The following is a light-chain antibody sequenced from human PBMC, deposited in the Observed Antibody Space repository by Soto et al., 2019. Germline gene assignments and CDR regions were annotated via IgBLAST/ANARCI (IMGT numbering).Light chain of an antibody. J-gene: IGLJ1*01. Sequence: QSVLTQPASVSGSPGQSITISCTGTSSDVGGYDFVSWYQHHPGKAPKLMIYDVNNQPSGLSDRFSGSKSGNTASLTISGLQTEDEADYYCSSYTSSHTRGFGTGTKVTVL. CDR3: SSYTSSHTRG. CDR1: SSDVGGYDF. CDR2: DVN. V-gene: IGLV2-14*01.